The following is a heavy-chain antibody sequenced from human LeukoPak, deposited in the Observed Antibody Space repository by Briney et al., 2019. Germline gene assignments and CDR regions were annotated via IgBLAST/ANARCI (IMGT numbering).Heavy chain of an antibody. J-gene: IGHJ6*02. Sequence: PSETLSLTCTVSGGSISSYYWSWIRQPPGKGLEWIGYIYYSGSTNYNPSLKSRVTISVDTSKNQFSLKLSSVTAADTAVYYCARDGVGKTYYYYGMDVWGQGTTVTVSS. CDR3: ARDGVGKTYYYYGMDV. CDR2: IYYSGST. D-gene: IGHD4-23*01. CDR1: GGSISSYY. V-gene: IGHV4-59*01.